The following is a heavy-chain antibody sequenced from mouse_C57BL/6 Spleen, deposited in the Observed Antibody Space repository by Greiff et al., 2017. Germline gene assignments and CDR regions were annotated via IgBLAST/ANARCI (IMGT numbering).Heavy chain of an antibody. Sequence: QVQLQQPGAELVMPGASVKLSCKASGYTFTSYWMHWVKQRPGQGLEWIGEIDPSDSYTNYNQKFQGKSTLTVDKSSSTAYMQLSSLTSEDSAVYYCARRGIYYDYDWFAYWGQGTLVTVSA. CDR3: ARRGIYYDYDWFAY. V-gene: IGHV1-69*01. J-gene: IGHJ3*01. CDR1: GYTFTSYW. D-gene: IGHD2-4*01. CDR2: IDPSDSYT.